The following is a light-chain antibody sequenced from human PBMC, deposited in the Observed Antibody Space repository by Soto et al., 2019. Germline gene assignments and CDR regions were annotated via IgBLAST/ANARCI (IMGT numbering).Light chain of an antibody. CDR3: QQYHNWPPIT. V-gene: IGKV3D-15*01. Sequence: EIVMTQSPVTLPVSPGERATLSCRASQFVSSNLAWYQQKPGQAPRLLIYGASTRATGIPARFSGSGSGTEFTLTISNLQSEDFAVYFCQQYHNWPPITFGQGTRLEI. CDR1: QFVSSN. J-gene: IGKJ5*01. CDR2: GAS.